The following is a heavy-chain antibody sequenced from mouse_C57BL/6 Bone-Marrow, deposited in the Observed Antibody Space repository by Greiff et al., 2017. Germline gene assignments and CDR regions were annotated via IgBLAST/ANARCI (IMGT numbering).Heavy chain of an antibody. D-gene: IGHD1-1*01. CDR3: TTGNYYGSARGFDY. Sequence: VQLQQSGAELVRPGASVKLSCTASGFNIKDDYMHWVKQRPEQGLEWIGWIDPENGDTEYASKFQGKATITADTSSNTAYLQLSSLTSEDTAVYYCTTGNYYGSARGFDYWGQGTTLTVSS. CDR1: GFNIKDDY. J-gene: IGHJ2*01. CDR2: IDPENGDT. V-gene: IGHV14-4*01.